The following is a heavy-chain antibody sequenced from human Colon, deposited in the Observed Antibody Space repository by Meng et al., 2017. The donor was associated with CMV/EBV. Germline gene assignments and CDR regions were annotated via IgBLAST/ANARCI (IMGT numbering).Heavy chain of an antibody. CDR2: IDTTNH. Sequence: VQLVKFGGGVVPPGGSLTSFCGAVGFSFSDSGIHWLRQAPGKGLEWVSFIDTTNHYYADSVKGRFTISRDDSKRMVYLQMNNLKTEDTAMYFCSNGLLGVQGHWGQGTLVTVSS. V-gene: IGHV3-30*02. CDR3: SNGLLGVQGH. D-gene: IGHD3-3*01. J-gene: IGHJ4*02. CDR1: GFSFSDSG.